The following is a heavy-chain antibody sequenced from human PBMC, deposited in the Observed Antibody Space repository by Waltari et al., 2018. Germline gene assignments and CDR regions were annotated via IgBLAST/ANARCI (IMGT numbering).Heavy chain of an antibody. D-gene: IGHD4-17*01. CDR2: IKTKTGKS. Sequence: QVQLVQSGSELKKPGTSVKISCKASGYTVTDYSLNWVRQASGQGFEWMGRIKTKTGKSTYAPDFTGRFVVALDTSVSTAYLEIISLKAEDTAVYYCARWRPPDYGLDNWGQGTLVTVSA. CDR1: GYTVTDYS. J-gene: IGHJ4*02. CDR3: ARWRPPDYGLDN. V-gene: IGHV7-4-1*02.